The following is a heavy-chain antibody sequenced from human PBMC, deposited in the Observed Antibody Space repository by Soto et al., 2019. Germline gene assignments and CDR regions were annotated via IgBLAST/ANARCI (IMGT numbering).Heavy chain of an antibody. CDR3: ARARMVYAMNFFDP. CDR2: IYYSGST. CDR1: GGSISSGGYY. D-gene: IGHD2-8*01. J-gene: IGHJ5*02. Sequence: SETLSLTCTVSGGSISSGGYYWSWIRQHPGKGLEWIGYIYYSGSTYYNPSLKSRVTISVDTSKNQFSLKLSSVTAADTAVYYCARARMVYAMNFFDPWGQGTLVTVSS. V-gene: IGHV4-31*03.